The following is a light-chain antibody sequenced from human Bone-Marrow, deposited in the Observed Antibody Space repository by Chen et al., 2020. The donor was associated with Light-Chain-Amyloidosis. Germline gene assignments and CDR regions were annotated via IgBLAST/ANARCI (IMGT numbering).Light chain of an antibody. V-gene: IGKV1-39*01. CDR3: QQSYRTLWT. CDR2: AAY. Sequence: DIQITQSPSSLAASIGDRVTITCRASQSIASYLNWYQQRPGKAPKLLIYAAYNLQSGVPSRFSGSGSGTDFTLTISGLQPEDSATYYCQQSYRTLWTFGQGTKVEIK. CDR1: QSIASY. J-gene: IGKJ1*01.